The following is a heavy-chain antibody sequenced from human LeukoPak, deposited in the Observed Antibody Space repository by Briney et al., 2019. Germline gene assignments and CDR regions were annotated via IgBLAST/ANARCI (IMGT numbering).Heavy chain of an antibody. CDR2: ISDDGGSP. CDR1: GFTFRSYF. CDR3: AKLGRYQKPLDDY. J-gene: IGHJ4*02. D-gene: IGHD2-2*01. V-gene: IGHV3-23*01. Sequence: PGGSLRLSCAASGFTFRSYFMTWVRQAPGKGLECVSDISDDGGSPYYADFVKGRFTVSRDNSKNTLFSQMHSLRGDDTAIYYCAKLGRYQKPLDDYWGQGTPVTVSS.